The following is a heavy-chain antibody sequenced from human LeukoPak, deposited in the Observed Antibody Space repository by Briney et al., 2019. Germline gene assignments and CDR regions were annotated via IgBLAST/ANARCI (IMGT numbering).Heavy chain of an antibody. CDR1: GSSISSYY. CDR2: IYYSGST. CDR3: ARGGYYFDY. Sequence: SETLSLTCTVSGSSISSYYWNWIRQPPGKGLEWIGYIYYSGSTKYNPSLKSRVTISVDTSKNQFSLKLSSVTAADTAVYYCARGGYYFDYWGQGSLVTVSS. J-gene: IGHJ4*02. V-gene: IGHV4-59*01. D-gene: IGHD3-10*01.